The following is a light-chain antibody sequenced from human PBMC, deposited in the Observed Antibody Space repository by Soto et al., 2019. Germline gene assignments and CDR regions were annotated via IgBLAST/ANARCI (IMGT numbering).Light chain of an antibody. J-gene: IGKJ2*01. CDR2: LGS. CDR3: MQALETPRT. CDR1: QSLLHLNGYNY. Sequence: DIVMTQSPLSLPVTPGEPASISCRSSQSLLHLNGYNYLDWYLQRPGQSPQLLICLGSNRASGVPDRFSGSGSGTDFTLEISRAEAEDVGVYYCMQALETPRTFGQGTKLEIK. V-gene: IGKV2-28*01.